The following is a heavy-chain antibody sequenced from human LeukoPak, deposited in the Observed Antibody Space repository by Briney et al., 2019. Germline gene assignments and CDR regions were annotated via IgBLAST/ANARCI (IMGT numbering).Heavy chain of an antibody. CDR1: GGTFSSYA. CDR2: IIPIFGTA. D-gene: IGHD3-10*01. J-gene: IGHJ4*02. Sequence: SVKVSCKASGGTFSSYAISWVRQAPGQGLEWMGRIIPIFGTANYAQKFQGRVTITTDESTSTAYMELSSLRSEDTAVYYCARQHQVWFGELPFDYWGQGTLVTVSS. V-gene: IGHV1-69*05. CDR3: ARQHQVWFGELPFDY.